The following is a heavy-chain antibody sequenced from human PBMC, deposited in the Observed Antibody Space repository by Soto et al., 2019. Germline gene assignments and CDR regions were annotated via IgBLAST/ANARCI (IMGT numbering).Heavy chain of an antibody. D-gene: IGHD3-10*01. Sequence: HPVGSLRLSCAASGFTFSSHAMTWVRQARGKGLEWLSTIRGDGGDTWYTDSVRGRFIISRDNSRSTLFLQMNSLSVEDTAVYYCARDGLSVTWHYYMDLWRKGTPVTVSS. J-gene: IGHJ6*03. CDR1: GFTFSSHA. CDR2: IRGDGGDT. V-gene: IGHV3-23*01. CDR3: ARDGLSVTWHYYMDL.